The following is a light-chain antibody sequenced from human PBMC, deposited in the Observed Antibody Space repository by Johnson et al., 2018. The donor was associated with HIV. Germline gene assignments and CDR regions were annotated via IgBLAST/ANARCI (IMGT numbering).Light chain of an antibody. J-gene: IGLJ1*01. Sequence: QSVLTQPPSVSAAPGQKLTISCSGSSSNIGNNYVSWYQQFPGTAPKLLIYENNKRPSGIPDRFSGSKSGTSATLGITGLQTGDEVDYYCGTWDSSLSVYVFGTGTKVTVL. CDR3: GTWDSSLSVYV. CDR1: SSNIGNNY. V-gene: IGLV1-51*02. CDR2: ENN.